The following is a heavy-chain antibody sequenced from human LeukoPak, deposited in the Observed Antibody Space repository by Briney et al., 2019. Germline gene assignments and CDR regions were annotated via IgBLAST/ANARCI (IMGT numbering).Heavy chain of an antibody. D-gene: IGHD7-27*01. CDR1: GFTFSSNA. CDR2: ISYDGSNK. V-gene: IGHV3-30-3*01. Sequence: GGSLRLSCAASGFTFSSNAMHWVRQAPGKGLEWVAVISYDGSNKYYADSVKGRFTISRDNSKNTLYLQMNSLRAEDTAVYYCARSLGTPSDYWGQGTLVTVSS. CDR3: ARSLGTPSDY. J-gene: IGHJ4*02.